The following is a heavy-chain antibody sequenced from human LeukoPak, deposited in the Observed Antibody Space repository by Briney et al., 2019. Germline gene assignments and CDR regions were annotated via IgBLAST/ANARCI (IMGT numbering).Heavy chain of an antibody. CDR3: ARGNCSSTSCYRTNAEYFQH. D-gene: IGHD2-2*02. CDR2: IIPILGIA. CDR1: GGTFSSYA. Sequence: GASVKVSCKASGGTFSSYAISWVRQAPGQGLEWMGRIIPILGIANYAQKFQGRVTITADKSTSTAYMELSSLRSEDTAVYYCARGNCSSTSCYRTNAEYFQHWGQGTLVTVSS. J-gene: IGHJ1*01. V-gene: IGHV1-69*04.